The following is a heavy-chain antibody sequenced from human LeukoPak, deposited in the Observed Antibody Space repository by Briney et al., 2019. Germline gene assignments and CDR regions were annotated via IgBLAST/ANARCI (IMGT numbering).Heavy chain of an antibody. V-gene: IGHV4-30-4*01. CDR1: GGSISSGDYY. Sequence: SETLSLTCTVSGGSISSGDYYWSWIRQPPGKGLEWIGYIYYSGSTYYNPSLKSRVTISVDTSKNQFSLKLSSVTAADTAVYYCARRGWGFGELGYYYGMDVWGQGTTVTVSS. CDR3: ARRGWGFGELGYYYGMDV. D-gene: IGHD3-10*01. CDR2: IYYSGST. J-gene: IGHJ6*02.